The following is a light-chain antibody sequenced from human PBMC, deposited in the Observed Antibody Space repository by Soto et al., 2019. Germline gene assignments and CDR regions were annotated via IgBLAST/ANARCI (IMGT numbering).Light chain of an antibody. CDR1: QSVSSF. J-gene: IGKJ4*01. CDR2: EAS. CDR3: QQGSDWPLT. V-gene: IGKV3-11*01. Sequence: IVLTQSPVTLSLSPWERATLSCRASQSVSSFLAWYQQKPGQAPRLLIYEASNRATGIPARFSGSGSGTDFTLTINSLEPEDFAFYYCQQGSDWPLTFGGGTKVDIK.